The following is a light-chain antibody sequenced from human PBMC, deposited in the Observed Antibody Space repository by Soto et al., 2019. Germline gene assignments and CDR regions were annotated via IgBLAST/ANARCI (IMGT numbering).Light chain of an antibody. J-gene: IGKJ2*01. Sequence: IVMTHSPVTLSVSPGEGAALSCRASQSVASNLAWYQQRPGQAPRLLIYAASTRVTGIPARFSGSGSGTEFTLTISGLRPEDFAIYYCQQYDTWPLYTFGQGTKLEIK. CDR3: QQYDTWPLYT. CDR2: AAS. V-gene: IGKV3-15*01. CDR1: QSVASN.